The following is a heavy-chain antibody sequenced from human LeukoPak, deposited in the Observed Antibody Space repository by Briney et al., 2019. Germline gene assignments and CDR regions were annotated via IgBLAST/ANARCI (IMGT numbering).Heavy chain of an antibody. CDR2: INHSGST. CDR1: GGSFSGYY. J-gene: IGHJ4*02. D-gene: IGHD2-2*01. CDR3: ARTVRGYCSSTSCYQDY. Sequence: SETLSLTCAVYGGSFSGYYWSWICQPPGKGLEWIGEINHSGSTNYNPSLKSRVTISVDTSKNQFSLKLSSVTAADTAVYYCARTVRGYCSSTSCYQDYWGQGTLVTVSS. V-gene: IGHV4-34*01.